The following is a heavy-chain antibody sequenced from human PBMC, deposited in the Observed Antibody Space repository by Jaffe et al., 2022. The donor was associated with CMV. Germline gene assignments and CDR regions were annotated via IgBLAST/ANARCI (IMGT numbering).Heavy chain of an antibody. CDR1: GFTFSSYS. V-gene: IGHV3-21*01. J-gene: IGHJ5*02. D-gene: IGHD3-22*01. CDR2: ISSSSSYI. CDR3: ARDYYDSSGYYYGEGWFDP. Sequence: EVQLVESGGGLVKPGGSLRLSCAASGFTFSSYSMNWVRQAPGKGLEWVSSISSSSSYIYYADSVKGRFTISRDNAKNSLYLQMNSLRAEDTAVYYCARDYYDSSGYYYGEGWFDPWGQGTLVTVSS.